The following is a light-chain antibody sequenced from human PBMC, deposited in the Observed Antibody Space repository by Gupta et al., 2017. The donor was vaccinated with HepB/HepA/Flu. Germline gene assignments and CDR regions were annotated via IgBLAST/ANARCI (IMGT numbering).Light chain of an antibody. V-gene: IGLV2-14*01. Sequence: HSSLTQPASVSGPPGRPITIPYTGTTSDVGGYTYVSWYQQHPGNAPNLMIYDVSKRPTAVSNRFSDSKSGNTATLTIAELQAEDDADYYCSSYTSSRYVFGTGTKVTVL. CDR2: DVS. J-gene: IGLJ1*01. CDR1: TSDVGGYTY. CDR3: SSYTSSRYV.